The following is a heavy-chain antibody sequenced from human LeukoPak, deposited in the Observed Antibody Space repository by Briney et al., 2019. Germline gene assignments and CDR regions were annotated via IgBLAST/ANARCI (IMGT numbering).Heavy chain of an antibody. CDR1: GGSFSGYY. J-gene: IGHJ4*02. V-gene: IGHV4-4*07. D-gene: IGHD4-17*01. Sequence: PSETLSLTCAVYGGSFSGYYWSWIRQPAGKGLEWIGRIYTSGSTNYNPSLKSRVTMSVDTSKNQFSLKLSSVTAADTAVYYCARERRDYGEPYYFDYWGQGTLVTVSS. CDR2: IYTSGST. CDR3: ARERRDYGEPYYFDY.